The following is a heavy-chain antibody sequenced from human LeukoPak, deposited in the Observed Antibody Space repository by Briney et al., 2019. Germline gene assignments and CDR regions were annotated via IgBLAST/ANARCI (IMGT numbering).Heavy chain of an antibody. CDR1: GGSISSYY. V-gene: IGHV4-59*08. D-gene: IGHD6-19*01. CDR2: IYYSGST. Sequence: SETLSLTCTVSGGSISSYYWSWIRQPPGKGLEWIGYIYYSGSTNYNPSLKSRVTISVDTSKNQFSLKLSSVTAADTAVYYCARHGYSSDWSPGWFDPWGQGTLVTVSS. CDR3: ARHGYSSDWSPGWFDP. J-gene: IGHJ5*02.